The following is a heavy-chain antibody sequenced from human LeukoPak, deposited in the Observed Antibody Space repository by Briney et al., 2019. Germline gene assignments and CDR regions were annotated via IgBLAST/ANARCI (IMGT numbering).Heavy chain of an antibody. CDR1: GFTFSSYG. CDR3: AKDGGYYYGSEYFQH. CDR2: IRYDGSNK. J-gene: IGHJ1*01. V-gene: IGHV3-30*02. D-gene: IGHD3-22*01. Sequence: GGSLRLSCAASGFTFSSYGMHWVRQAPGKGLERVAFIRYDGSNKYYADSVKGRFTISRDNSKNTLYLQMNSLRAEDTAVYYCAKDGGYYYGSEYFQHWGQGTLVTVSS.